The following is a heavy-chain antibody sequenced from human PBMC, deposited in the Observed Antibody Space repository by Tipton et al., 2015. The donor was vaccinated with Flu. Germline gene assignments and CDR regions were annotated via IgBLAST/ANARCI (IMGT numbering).Heavy chain of an antibody. V-gene: IGHV4-38-2*02. Sequence: TLSLTCTVSGDSISSGYYWGWIRQPPGKGLEWIGSIYHSGSTYYNPYLKSRVTISVDTSKNQFSLKLSSVTAADTAVYYCAREWTSLPVNWFDPWGQGTLVTVSS. CDR2: IYHSGST. CDR1: GDSISSGYY. J-gene: IGHJ5*02. D-gene: IGHD3/OR15-3a*01. CDR3: AREWTSLPVNWFDP.